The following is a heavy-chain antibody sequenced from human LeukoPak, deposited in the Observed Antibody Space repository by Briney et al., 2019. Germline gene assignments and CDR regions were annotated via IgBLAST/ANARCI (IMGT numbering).Heavy chain of an antibody. V-gene: IGHV1-3*01. J-gene: IGHJ4*02. CDR3: AREGSWDYDTSELDY. D-gene: IGHD3-22*01. CDR2: INAGNGNT. CDR1: GYTFTSYA. Sequence: ASVKVSCKASGYTFTSYAMHWVRQAPGQRLEWMGWINAGNGNTKYSQKFQGRVTITRDTSASTAYMELSRLRSDDTAVYYCAREGSWDYDTSELDYWGQETLVTVSS.